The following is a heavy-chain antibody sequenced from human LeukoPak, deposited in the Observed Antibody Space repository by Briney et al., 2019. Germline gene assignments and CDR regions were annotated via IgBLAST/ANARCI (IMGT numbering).Heavy chain of an antibody. CDR2: ISSSGSTI. CDR1: GFTFSSYE. Sequence: GGSLRLSRAASGFTFSSYEMNWVRQAPGKGLEWVSYISSSGSTIYYADSVKGRFTISRDNAKNSLYLQMNSLRAEDTAVYYCARASSRSVDYWGQGTLVTVSS. CDR3: ARASSRSVDY. D-gene: IGHD2/OR15-2a*01. J-gene: IGHJ4*02. V-gene: IGHV3-48*03.